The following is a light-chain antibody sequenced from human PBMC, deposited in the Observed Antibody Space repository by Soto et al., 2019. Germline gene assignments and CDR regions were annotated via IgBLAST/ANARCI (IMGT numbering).Light chain of an antibody. J-gene: IGKJ2*01. Sequence: EIVLTQSPATLSLSPGERATLSCRASQSVGYHLAWYQQKPGQAPRLLIYDASNRATGIPARFSGSGSGTDFTLAISSLEPEDFATYFCQQYNDFQYTFGPGTKLEI. CDR3: QQYNDFQYT. CDR2: DAS. V-gene: IGKV3-11*01. CDR1: QSVGYH.